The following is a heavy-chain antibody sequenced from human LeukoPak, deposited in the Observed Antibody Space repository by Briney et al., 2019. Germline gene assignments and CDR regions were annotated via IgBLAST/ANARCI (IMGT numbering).Heavy chain of an antibody. CDR3: ATDRNLEDCRSSSCYGVWAFNV. Sequence: SVKVSCKASGGTFTSHTITWVRQASGQGLEWMGGTVPFLGAAHTVQKFQGRVTITTDESTDTAYLELSSLRSEDTAVYYCATDRNLEDCRSSSCYGVWAFNVWGQGTMVTVSS. CDR1: GGTFTSHT. J-gene: IGHJ3*01. D-gene: IGHD2-2*01. CDR2: TVPFLGAA. V-gene: IGHV1-69*05.